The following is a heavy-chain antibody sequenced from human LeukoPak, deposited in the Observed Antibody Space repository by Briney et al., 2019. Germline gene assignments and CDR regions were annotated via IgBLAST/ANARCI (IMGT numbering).Heavy chain of an antibody. J-gene: IGHJ3*02. CDR3: AGRLWRRDGYNLSAFDI. CDR1: GGSISSYY. CDR2: IYYSGST. D-gene: IGHD5-24*01. V-gene: IGHV4-59*01. Sequence: SETLSLTCTVSGGSISSYYWNWIRQPPGKGLEWIGYIYYSGSTNYNPSLKSRVTTSVDTSKNQFSLKLSSVTAADTAVYYCAGRLWRRDGYNLSAFDIWGQGTMVTVSS.